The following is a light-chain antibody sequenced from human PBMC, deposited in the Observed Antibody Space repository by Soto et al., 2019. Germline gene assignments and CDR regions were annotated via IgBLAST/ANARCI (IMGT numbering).Light chain of an antibody. CDR2: AAS. CDR1: QGIDSS. Sequence: ILLTQSPSALSASVGDRVTITCRVSQGIDSSFAWYQEKPGKAPKLLIYAASSLQSGVPSKFSGSGSGTDFTLTIISLQPEDFATYDCQQLHDYPITFGQWKRLEIK. J-gene: IGKJ5*01. CDR3: QQLHDYPIT. V-gene: IGKV1-9*01.